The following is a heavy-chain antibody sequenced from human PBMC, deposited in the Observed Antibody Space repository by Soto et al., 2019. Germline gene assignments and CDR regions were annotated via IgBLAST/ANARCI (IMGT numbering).Heavy chain of an antibody. CDR1: GFTFSSFW. CDR3: AKDMGTYCSGGSCYSSWFDP. J-gene: IGHJ5*02. V-gene: IGHV3-7*03. Sequence: PGGSLRLSCVASGFTFSSFWMSWARQAPGKGLEWVANIKQDGSHKYYVPSVKGRFTISRDNAKNSLYLQMNSLRAEDTALYYCAKDMGTYCSGGSCYSSWFDPWGQGTLVTVSS. D-gene: IGHD2-15*01. CDR2: IKQDGSHK.